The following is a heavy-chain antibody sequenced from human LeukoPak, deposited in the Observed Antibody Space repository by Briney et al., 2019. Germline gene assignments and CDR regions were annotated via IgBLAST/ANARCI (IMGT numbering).Heavy chain of an antibody. J-gene: IGHJ5*02. V-gene: IGHV3-21*01. CDR3: ATLGPTGGDFTYNWFDP. D-gene: IGHD2-21*02. CDR1: GFAFSTYS. Sequence: GGSLRLSCAASGFAFSTYSMNWVRQAPGEGPEWVSCISTTSGYINYTESVKGRFTISRDNAKNSLYLQMTSLRVEDTAVYYCATLGPTGGDFTYNWFDPWGQGTLVTVTS. CDR2: ISTTSGYI.